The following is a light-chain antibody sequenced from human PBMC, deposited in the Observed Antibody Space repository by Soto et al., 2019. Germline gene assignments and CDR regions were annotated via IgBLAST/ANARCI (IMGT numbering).Light chain of an antibody. CDR1: QGISSY. Sequence: DIPLTQSPSFLSASVGDRVTITCRASQGISSYLAWYQQKPGKAPKLLIYAASTLQSGVPSRFSGSGSGTEFTLTTSSLQPEDFATYYCQQLNSYPPWTFGQGTKVEIK. V-gene: IGKV1-9*01. CDR3: QQLNSYPPWT. CDR2: AAS. J-gene: IGKJ1*01.